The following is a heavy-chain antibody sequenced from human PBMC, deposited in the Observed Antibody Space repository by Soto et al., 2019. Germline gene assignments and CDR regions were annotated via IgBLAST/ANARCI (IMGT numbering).Heavy chain of an antibody. D-gene: IGHD6-6*01. J-gene: IGHJ6*02. CDR3: TRYEYGNSLYGVDV. Sequence: QVHLQQRGAGLLKPSETLSLNCVVSGESFSGYYWSWIRQTPGMGLEWIGEVDHRGSTTYNPSLKNLATISLDSSQTMFPPDLTSVTAANTPLYDCTRYEYGNSLYGVDVWGQGTRVTVSS. CDR2: VDHRGST. CDR1: GESFSGYY. V-gene: IGHV4-34*02.